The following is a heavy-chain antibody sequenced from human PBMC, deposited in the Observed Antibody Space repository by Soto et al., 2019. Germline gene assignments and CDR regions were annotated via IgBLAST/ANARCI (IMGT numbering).Heavy chain of an antibody. Sequence: SETLSLTCPVSGGSISSGGYYWSWIRQHPGKGLEWIGYIYYSGSTYYNPSLKSRVTISVDTSKNQFSLKLSSVTAADTAVYYCARVKYYDVWSGQPHGMDVWGQGTTVTVYS. J-gene: IGHJ6*02. V-gene: IGHV4-31*03. CDR2: IYYSGST. CDR3: ARVKYYDVWSGQPHGMDV. CDR1: GGSISSGGYY. D-gene: IGHD3-3*01.